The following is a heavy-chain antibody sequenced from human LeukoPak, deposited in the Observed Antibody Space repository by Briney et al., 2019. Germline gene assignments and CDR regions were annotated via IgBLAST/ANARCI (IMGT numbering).Heavy chain of an antibody. CDR1: GFTFTTYW. D-gene: IGHD1-1*01. CDR2: IKQDGTEK. CDR3: ARCTTGKTFGSLREIKKSREIDY. Sequence: GESLRLSCAASGFTFTTYWMSWVRQPPGKGLEWVANIKQDGTEKYYVDSVKGRFTISRDNAKNSLFLQMNSLRGEDTAVYYCARCTTGKTFGSLREIKKSREIDYWGQGTLVTVSS. J-gene: IGHJ4*02. V-gene: IGHV3-7*01.